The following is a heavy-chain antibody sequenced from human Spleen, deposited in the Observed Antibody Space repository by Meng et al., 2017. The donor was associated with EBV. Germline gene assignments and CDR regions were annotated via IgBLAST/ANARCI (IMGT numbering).Heavy chain of an antibody. CDR1: GGSFSCYY. Sequence: QLPRQQWGTGLLNPSETLSLTCAVHGGSFSCYYWSWIRQSPGKGLEWIGEINHSRDTHYSPSLKSRVTLSVDTSRNEFSLKLRSVTAADTAIYFCAYNNYSPRFDYWGQGILVTVSS. J-gene: IGHJ4*02. V-gene: IGHV4-34*01. CDR2: INHSRDT. D-gene: IGHD5-24*01. CDR3: AYNNYSPRFDY.